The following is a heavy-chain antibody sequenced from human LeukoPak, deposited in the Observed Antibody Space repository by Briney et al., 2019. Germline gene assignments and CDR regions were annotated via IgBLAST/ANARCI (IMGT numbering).Heavy chain of an antibody. CDR2: VKSKSAGETT. V-gene: IGHV3-15*01. Sequence: GSLSLSCAASGLSISNDWMSWVRQAPGKGLEWVARVKSKSAGETTDYAAPVKGRFTISRDDSKNTLYLQMNSLKTEDTAVYYCTLIQGWGSGSYYRDFWGQGTLVTVSS. CDR1: GLSISNDW. CDR3: TLIQGWGSGSYYRDF. J-gene: IGHJ4*02. D-gene: IGHD3-10*01.